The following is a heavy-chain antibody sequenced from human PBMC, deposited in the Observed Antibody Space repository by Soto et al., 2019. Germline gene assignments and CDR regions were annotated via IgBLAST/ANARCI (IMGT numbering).Heavy chain of an antibody. J-gene: IGHJ3*01. CDR1: GFTFSSYA. Sequence: GGSLRLSCVASGFTFSSYAMSWVRQVPGKGLEWVSTISDAAGSAYYVDSVKGRFTISRDNSKKTLYLQMNSLRAEDSAVYNCARPYGGKIGDAPDLWGPGTMVTVSS. CDR3: ARPYGGKIGDAPDL. CDR2: ISDAAGSA. D-gene: IGHD4-17*01. V-gene: IGHV3-23*01.